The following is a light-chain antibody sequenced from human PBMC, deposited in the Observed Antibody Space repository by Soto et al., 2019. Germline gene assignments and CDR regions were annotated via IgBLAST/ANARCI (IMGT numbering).Light chain of an antibody. Sequence: EIVLTQFPGTLSLSPGETATLSCRASQSVSSSYLAWYQHKPGQAPRLLIYGPSGRATGVPDRFRGSNTGTEFTLTISRLEPEDFAVYYCHQDGSSPITFGQGTRLDIK. J-gene: IGKJ5*01. CDR1: QSVSSSY. CDR3: HQDGSSPIT. V-gene: IGKV3-20*01. CDR2: GPS.